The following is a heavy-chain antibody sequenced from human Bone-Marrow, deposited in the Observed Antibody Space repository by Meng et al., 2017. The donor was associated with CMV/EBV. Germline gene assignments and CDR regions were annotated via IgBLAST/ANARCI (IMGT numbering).Heavy chain of an antibody. V-gene: IGHV3-20*04. CDR1: GFTFDDYG. J-gene: IGHJ4*02. Sequence: GESLKISCAASGFTFDDYGMSWVRQAPGKGLEWVSGINWNGGSTGYADSVKGRFTISRDNAKNTLYLQMNSLRAEDTAVYYCALTTVTRGVIFDYWGQGTLVTVSS. CDR3: ALTTVTRGVIFDY. D-gene: IGHD4-17*01. CDR2: INWNGGST.